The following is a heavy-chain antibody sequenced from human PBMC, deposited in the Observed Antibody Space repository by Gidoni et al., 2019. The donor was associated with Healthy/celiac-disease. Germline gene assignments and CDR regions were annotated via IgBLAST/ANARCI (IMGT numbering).Heavy chain of an antibody. CDR2: ISYDGSNK. CDR1: GFTFSSYA. CDR3: ARELCRGGDCTTPNAFDI. V-gene: IGHV3-30-3*01. J-gene: IGHJ3*02. Sequence: QVQLVESGGGVVQPGRSLRLSCAASGFTFSSYAMHWVRQAPGKGLEWVAVISYDGSNKYYADSVKGRFTISRDNSKNTLYLQMNSLRAEDTAVYYCARELCRGGDCTTPNAFDIWGQGTMVTVSS. D-gene: IGHD2-21*01.